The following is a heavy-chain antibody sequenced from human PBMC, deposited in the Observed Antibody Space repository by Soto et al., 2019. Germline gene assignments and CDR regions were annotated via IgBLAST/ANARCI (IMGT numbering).Heavy chain of an antibody. J-gene: IGHJ3*02. CDR3: AREYYYGSGSYDAFDI. V-gene: IGHV3-7*01. Sequence: GGAPRISCAASGFNLYSYWVGRVRQAPGKGLEWVANIKQDGSEKYYVDSVKGRFTISRDNAKNSLYLQMNSLRAEDTAVYYCAREYYYGSGSYDAFDIWGQGTMVTVSS. D-gene: IGHD3-10*01. CDR2: IKQDGSEK. CDR1: GFNLYSYW.